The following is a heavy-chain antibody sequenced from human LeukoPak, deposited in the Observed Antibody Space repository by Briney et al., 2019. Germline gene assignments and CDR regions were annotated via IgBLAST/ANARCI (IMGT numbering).Heavy chain of an antibody. V-gene: IGHV1-2*02. CDR3: ARRTPQYCTSSACYADY. Sequence: GASVKVSCNSSGYPFNGYYIQWIRQAPGQGLEWMGWINPDTGNTNYAQKFQGRVSLTRDTSITTVYMELSSLRSDDTAVYFCARRTPQYCTSSACYADYWGQETLITVSS. CDR1: GYPFNGYY. D-gene: IGHD2-8*01. CDR2: INPDTGNT. J-gene: IGHJ4*02.